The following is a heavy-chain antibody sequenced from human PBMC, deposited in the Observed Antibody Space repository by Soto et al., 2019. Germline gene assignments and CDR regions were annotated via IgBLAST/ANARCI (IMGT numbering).Heavy chain of an antibody. J-gene: IGHJ4*02. CDR3: AKEKVCSGGSCYYDY. V-gene: IGHV3-23*01. CDR2: INGGGGST. CDR1: GFTFSSYT. Sequence: EVQLLEAGGDLIQPGGSLRLSCAASGFTFSSYTMTWVRQAPGKGLEWVSAINGGGGSTYYADSVKGRFTISRDNSKDTLYLQMNSLRAEHTAVYYCAKEKVCSGGSCYYDYWGQGTLVTVSS. D-gene: IGHD2-15*01.